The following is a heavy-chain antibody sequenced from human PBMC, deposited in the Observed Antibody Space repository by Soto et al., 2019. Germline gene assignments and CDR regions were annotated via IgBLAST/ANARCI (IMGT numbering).Heavy chain of an antibody. Sequence: QVQLQQWGAGLLKPSETLSLTCAVYGGSLSGYYWSWIRQPPGKGLEWIGEINHSGGTNYIPSLKSRVTISVDTSKNLFSLKLSSGTAADTAVYYCARLRIPYYGSGSRRNWFDPWGQGTLVTVSS. CDR1: GGSLSGYY. V-gene: IGHV4-34*01. D-gene: IGHD3-10*01. J-gene: IGHJ5*02. CDR3: ARLRIPYYGSGSRRNWFDP. CDR2: INHSGGT.